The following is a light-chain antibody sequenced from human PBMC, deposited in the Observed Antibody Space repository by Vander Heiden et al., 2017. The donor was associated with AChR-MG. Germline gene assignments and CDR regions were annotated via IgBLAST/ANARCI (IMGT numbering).Light chain of an antibody. V-gene: IGLV1-40*01. CDR3: QSYDSSLRGGV. Sequence: QSVLTLPPSVSGAPGQRVTISCTGSSSNIGAGYDVHWYQHLPGTAPKLLIYGNSNRPSGVPDRFSGSKSGTSASLAITGLQAEDEADYYCQSYDSSLRGGVFGGGTKLTVL. J-gene: IGLJ2*01. CDR2: GNS. CDR1: SSNIGAGYD.